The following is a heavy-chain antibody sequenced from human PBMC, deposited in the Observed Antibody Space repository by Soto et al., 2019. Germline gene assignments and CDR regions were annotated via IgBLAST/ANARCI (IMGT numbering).Heavy chain of an antibody. V-gene: IGHV4-59*01. D-gene: IGHD2-15*01. Sequence: SETLSLTCTVSGGSISSYYWSWIRQPPGKGLGWIGDIYYSGSTNYNPSLKSRVTISVDTSKNQFSLKLSSVTAADTAVYYCARGGGNLDYWGQGTLVTVSS. CDR1: GGSISSYY. CDR3: ARGGGNLDY. CDR2: IYYSGST. J-gene: IGHJ4*02.